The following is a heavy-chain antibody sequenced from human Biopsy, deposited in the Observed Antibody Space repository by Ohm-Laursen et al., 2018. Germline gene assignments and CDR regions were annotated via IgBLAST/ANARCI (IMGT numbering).Heavy chain of an antibody. D-gene: IGHD3-10*01. J-gene: IGHJ6*02. CDR3: ARGSFWFGGNYYYYGMDV. Sequence: VASVKVSCKPSGYTFTSYDINWVRQATGQGLEWMGWMNPNSGNTDYAQKFQGRVTMTRNTSISTAYMELNSLRSEDTAVYYCARGSFWFGGNYYYYGMDVWGQGATVTVSS. CDR1: GYTFTSYD. V-gene: IGHV1-8*01. CDR2: MNPNSGNT.